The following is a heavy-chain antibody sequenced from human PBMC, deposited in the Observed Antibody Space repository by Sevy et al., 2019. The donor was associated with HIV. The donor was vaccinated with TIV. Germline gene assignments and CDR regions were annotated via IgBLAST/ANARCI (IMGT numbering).Heavy chain of an antibody. J-gene: IGHJ3*02. D-gene: IGHD3-3*02. CDR3: ANGIRARGSPDAFDI. CDR1: GFTFSSYA. V-gene: IGHV3-23*01. Sequence: GGSLRLSCAASGFTFSSYAMSWVRQAPGKGLEWVSAISGSGGSTYYADSVKGRFTISRDNSKNTLYLQMNSLRAEDTAVYYCANGIRARGSPDAFDIWGQGTMVTVSS. CDR2: ISGSGGST.